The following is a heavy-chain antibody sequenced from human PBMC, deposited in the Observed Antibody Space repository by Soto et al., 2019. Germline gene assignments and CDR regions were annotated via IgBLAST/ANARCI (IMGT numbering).Heavy chain of an antibody. V-gene: IGHV1-2*04. CDR3: ARGVDYDFWSGYYRGGDYYYYGRDV. D-gene: IGHD3-3*01. J-gene: IGHJ6*02. CDR2: INPNSGGT. Sequence: ASVKVSCKASGYTFTGYYMHWVRQAPGQGLEWMGWINPNSGGTNYAQKFQGWVTMTRDTSISTAYMELSRLRSDDTAVYYCARGVDYDFWSGYYRGGDYYYYGRDVWGQGTTVTVSS. CDR1: GYTFTGYY.